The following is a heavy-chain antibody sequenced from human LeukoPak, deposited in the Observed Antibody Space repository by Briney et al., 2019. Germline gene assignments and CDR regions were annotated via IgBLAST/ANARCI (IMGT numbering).Heavy chain of an antibody. J-gene: IGHJ6*03. V-gene: IGHV3-21*01. CDR1: EFTLSTYS. CDR3: AREYSSSEYYYYMDV. D-gene: IGHD6-13*01. Sequence: PGGSLRLSCAASEFTLSTYSMNWVRQAPGKGLEWVSSISSGSTYIYYADSVKGRFTISRDNAKNSLYLQMNSLRAEDTAVYYCAREYSSSEYYYYMDVWGKGTTVTVSS. CDR2: ISSGSTYI.